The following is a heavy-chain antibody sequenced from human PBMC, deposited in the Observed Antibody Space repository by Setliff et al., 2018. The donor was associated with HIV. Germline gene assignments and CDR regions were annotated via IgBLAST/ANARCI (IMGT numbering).Heavy chain of an antibody. CDR1: GGSLSGYY. Sequence: SETLSLTCAVYGGSLSGYYWSWIRQPPGKGLEWIGNIYYSASTYYNPSLKSRVTISADTSKNQFSLKLTSVTAADTAVYYCARGGTMIRGLDYWGQGTLVTVSS. D-gene: IGHD3-10*01. CDR3: ARGGTMIRGLDY. V-gene: IGHV4-34*01. J-gene: IGHJ4*02. CDR2: IYYSAST.